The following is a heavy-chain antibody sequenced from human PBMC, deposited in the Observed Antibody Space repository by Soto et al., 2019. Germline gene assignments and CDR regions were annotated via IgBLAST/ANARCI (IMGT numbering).Heavy chain of an antibody. CDR3: ARDLTISSTDGPLDP. CDR2: IHYTGST. CDR1: GGSMSRYY. J-gene: IGHJ5*02. Sequence: SETLSLTCTVSGGSMSRYYWTWIRQPPGKGLEWIGNIHYTGSTNYNPSLKSRVTILLGTSTSQFSLKVSSVTAADSAVYYCARDLTISSTDGPLDPWGHGTLVTVSS. V-gene: IGHV4-59*01. D-gene: IGHD1-1*01.